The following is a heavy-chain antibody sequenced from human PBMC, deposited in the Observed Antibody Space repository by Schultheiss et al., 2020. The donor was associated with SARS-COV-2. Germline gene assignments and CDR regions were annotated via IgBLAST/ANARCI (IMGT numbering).Heavy chain of an antibody. CDR2: ISYDSTNI. V-gene: IGHV3-30-3*01. J-gene: IGHJ4*02. D-gene: IGHD3-22*01. Sequence: GGSLRLSCAASGFTFSTFAMHWVRQAPGKGLEWLTLISYDSTNIHYADSVKGRFTISRDNSKNTLYLQMNSLRAEDTAVYYCAKDLSYYDSSGYWSIDYWGQGTLVTVSS. CDR3: AKDLSYYDSSGYWSIDY. CDR1: GFTFSTFA.